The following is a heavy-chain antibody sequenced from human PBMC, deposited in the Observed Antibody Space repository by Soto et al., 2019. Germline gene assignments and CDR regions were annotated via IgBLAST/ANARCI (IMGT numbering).Heavy chain of an antibody. V-gene: IGHV3-66*01. Sequence: EVQLVESGGGLVQPGGSLRLSCAASGFTVSSNYMSWVRQAPGKGLEWVSGIYSGGSTYYADSVKGRFTISRDNSKNTLYLQMNSLRAEDTAVYYCARDHLRFLQWSSGAFDIWGQGTMVTVSS. CDR1: GFTVSSNY. CDR3: ARDHLRFLQWSSGAFDI. CDR2: IYSGGST. J-gene: IGHJ3*02. D-gene: IGHD3-3*01.